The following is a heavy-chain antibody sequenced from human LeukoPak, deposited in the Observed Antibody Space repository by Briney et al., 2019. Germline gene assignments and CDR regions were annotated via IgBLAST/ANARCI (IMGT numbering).Heavy chain of an antibody. Sequence: SETLSLTCAVYGGSFSGYYWSWIRQPPGKGLEWIGEINHSGSTNYNPSLKSRVTISVDTSKNQFSLKLSSVTAADTAVYYCATQNPQWELSFDYWGQGTLVTVSS. J-gene: IGHJ4*02. CDR3: ATQNPQWELSFDY. D-gene: IGHD1-26*01. CDR1: GGSFSGYY. V-gene: IGHV4-34*01. CDR2: INHSGST.